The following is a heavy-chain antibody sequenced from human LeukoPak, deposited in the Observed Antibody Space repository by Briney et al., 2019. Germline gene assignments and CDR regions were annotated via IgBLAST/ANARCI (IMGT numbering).Heavy chain of an antibody. CDR1: GFTFSSYS. J-gene: IGHJ5*02. D-gene: IGHD2-2*01. Sequence: PGGSLRLSCAASGFTFSSYSMNWVRQAPGKGLEWVSSIRSSSSYIYYADSVKGRFTISRDNAKNSLYLQMNSLRAEDTAVYYCARDLHQLLLSSNWFDPWGQGTLVTVSS. V-gene: IGHV3-21*01. CDR3: ARDLHQLLLSSNWFDP. CDR2: IRSSSSYI.